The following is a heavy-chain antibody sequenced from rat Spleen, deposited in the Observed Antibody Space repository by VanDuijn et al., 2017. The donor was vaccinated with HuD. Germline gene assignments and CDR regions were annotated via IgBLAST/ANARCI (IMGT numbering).Heavy chain of an antibody. J-gene: IGHJ1*01. CDR1: GFTFNNYW. CDR2: ITNTGGSI. V-gene: IGHV5-31*01. D-gene: IGHD1-10*01. CDR3: TRNNLDWYFDF. Sequence: EVQLVESGGGLVQPGRSLKLSCVASGFTFNNYWMSWIRQAPGKGLEWVASITNTGGSIYYPDSVKGRFTISRDNAQNTLYLQMNSLRSEDTATYYCTRNNLDWYFDFWGPGTMVTVSS.